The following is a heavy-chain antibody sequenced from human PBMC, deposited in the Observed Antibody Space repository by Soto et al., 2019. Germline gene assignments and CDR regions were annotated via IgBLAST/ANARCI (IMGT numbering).Heavy chain of an antibody. CDR2: ISAYNGNT. CDR3: ARDFGSVVTITTGV. J-gene: IGHJ6*02. V-gene: IGHV1-18*04. Sequence: ASVKVSCKASGYTFTSYGISWVRQAPGQGLEWMGWISAYNGNTNYAQKLQGRVTMTTDTSTRTAYMELRSLRSDDTAVYYCARDFGSVVTITTGVWGQGTTVTVSS. D-gene: IGHD5-12*01. CDR1: GYTFTSYG.